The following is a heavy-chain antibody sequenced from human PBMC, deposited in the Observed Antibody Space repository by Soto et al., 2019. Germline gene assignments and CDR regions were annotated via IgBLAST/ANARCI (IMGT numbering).Heavy chain of an antibody. V-gene: IGHV3-23*01. Sequence: GGSLRLSCAASGFTFSSYAMSGVRQAPGKGLEWVSAISGSGGSTYYADPVKGRFTISRDNSKNTLYLQMNSLRAEDTAVSYCAWDDPRVAMIVVVVYWGQGTLVTVSS. CDR3: AWDDPRVAMIVVVVY. D-gene: IGHD3-22*01. J-gene: IGHJ4*02. CDR2: ISGSGGST. CDR1: GFTFSSYA.